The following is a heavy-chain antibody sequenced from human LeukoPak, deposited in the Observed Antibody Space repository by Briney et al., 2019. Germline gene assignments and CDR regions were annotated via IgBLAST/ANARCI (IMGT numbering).Heavy chain of an antibody. V-gene: IGHV3-48*01. Sequence: GGSLGLSCAASGFTFSSYSMNWVRQAPGKGLEWVSYISSSSSTIYYADSVKGRFTISRDNAKNSLYLQMNSLRAEDTAVYYCARGALAAAAGWFDPWGQGTLVTVSS. J-gene: IGHJ5*02. CDR2: ISSSSSTI. CDR3: ARGALAAAAGWFDP. D-gene: IGHD6-13*01. CDR1: GFTFSSYS.